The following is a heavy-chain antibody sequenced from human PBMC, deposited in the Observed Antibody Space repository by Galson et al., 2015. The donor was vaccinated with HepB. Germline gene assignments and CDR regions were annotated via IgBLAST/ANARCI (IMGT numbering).Heavy chain of an antibody. D-gene: IGHD4-23*01. CDR2: ISINGRTT. J-gene: IGHJ4*02. V-gene: IGHV3-64*02. CDR3: ARAQGGTTLDSGGNYFDF. Sequence: SLRLSCAASGFSFSIYALHWVRQAPGKGLEYVSGISINGRTTYYADSVKDRFTISRDSSKNTLYLQMGSLRAEDMAVYYCARAQGGTTLDSGGNYFDFWGQGTLVTVSS. CDR1: GFSFSIYA.